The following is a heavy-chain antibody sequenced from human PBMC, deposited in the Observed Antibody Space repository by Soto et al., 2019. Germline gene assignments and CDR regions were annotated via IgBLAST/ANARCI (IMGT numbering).Heavy chain of an antibody. CDR3: AETASMSIRDFFDH. CDR2: ISGSGSKP. J-gene: IGHJ4*02. V-gene: IGHV3-23*01. D-gene: IGHD6-6*01. Sequence: EVQVLESGGGLVQPGGSLRLSCAASGFTFSSYAMSWVRQAPGQGLEWVSAISGSGSKPYYADSVKGRFTISRENSKNTLYLQMISLRAEDTAVYYCAETASMSIRDFFDHWGQGTLVTVSS. CDR1: GFTFSSYA.